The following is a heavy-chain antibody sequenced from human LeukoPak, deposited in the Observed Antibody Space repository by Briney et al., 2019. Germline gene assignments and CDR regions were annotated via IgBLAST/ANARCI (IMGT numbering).Heavy chain of an antibody. J-gene: IGHJ6*02. CDR3: ARIFRYQLVDYYALDV. D-gene: IGHD2-2*01. V-gene: IGHV3-21*01. CDR1: GFSFSDYA. CDR2: ISSNSAYI. Sequence: GRSLRLSCEASGFSFSDYAMDWVREAPGKGLEWVSAISSNSAYIYYADSVKGRFTISRDNAKSSVSLQMNSLRDDDTAVYYCARIFRYQLVDYYALDVWGQGTTVTVSS.